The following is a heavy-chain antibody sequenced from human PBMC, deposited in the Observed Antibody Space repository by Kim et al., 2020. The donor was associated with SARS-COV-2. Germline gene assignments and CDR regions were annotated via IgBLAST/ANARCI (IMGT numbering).Heavy chain of an antibody. D-gene: IGHD3-22*01. J-gene: IGHJ4*02. CDR2: GGST. CDR3: TSGVGDSIR. Sequence: GGSTYYADPGKGRFTISRDNSKNTLYLHMNSLRAEDTAVYYCTSGVGDSIRWGQGTLVTVSS. V-gene: IGHV3-53*01.